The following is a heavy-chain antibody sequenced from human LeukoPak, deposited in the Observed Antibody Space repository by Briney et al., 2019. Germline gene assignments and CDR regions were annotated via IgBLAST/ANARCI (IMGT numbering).Heavy chain of an antibody. CDR2: ISSGGTYE. Sequence: GGSLRFSCAASGFTFSNYAMHWVRQAPGKGLEWVPLISSGGTYEYYADSVKGRFTISRDNSKNTLYLQLNSLRAEDTAVYYCARDSTYYYDSGSSGPHYFDNWGQGTLVTVSS. CDR3: ARDSTYYYDSGSSGPHYFDN. D-gene: IGHD3-10*01. V-gene: IGHV3-30*01. CDR1: GFTFSNYA. J-gene: IGHJ4*02.